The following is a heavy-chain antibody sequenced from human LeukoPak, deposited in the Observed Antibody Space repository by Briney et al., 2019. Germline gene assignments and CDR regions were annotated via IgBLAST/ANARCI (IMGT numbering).Heavy chain of an antibody. D-gene: IGHD3-9*01. CDR2: IYYSGST. CDR3: ARGCDYDILTGYSHDAFDI. CDR1: GGSVSSGSYY. V-gene: IGHV4-61*01. Sequence: PSETLSLICTVSGGSVSSGSYYWSWIRQPPGKGLEWIGYIYYSGSTNYNPSLKSRVTISVDTSKNQFSLKLSSVTAADTAVYYCARGCDYDILTGYSHDAFDIWGQGTMVTVSS. J-gene: IGHJ3*02.